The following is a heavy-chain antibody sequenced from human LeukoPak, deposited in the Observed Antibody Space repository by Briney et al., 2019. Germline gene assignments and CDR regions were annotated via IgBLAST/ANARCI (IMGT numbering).Heavy chain of an antibody. J-gene: IGHJ4*02. CDR2: IYSRGDT. D-gene: IGHD1-26*01. V-gene: IGHV3-66*01. CDR1: EFIVSINY. Sequence: GGSLRLSGAASEFIVSINYMTWVRQAPGKGLEWVSLIYSRGDTKYADSVKGRFTISRDNSKNTLYLQMNSLRAEDTAVYYCARARGSFRLGAIDYWGQGTLVTVSS. CDR3: ARARGSFRLGAIDY.